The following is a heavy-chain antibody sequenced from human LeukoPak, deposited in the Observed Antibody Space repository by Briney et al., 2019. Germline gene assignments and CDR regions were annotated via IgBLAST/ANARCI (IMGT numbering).Heavy chain of an antibody. J-gene: IGHJ4*02. V-gene: IGHV1-69*13. D-gene: IGHD1-26*01. CDR3: ARLKVGATYYFDY. CDR1: GGTFSSYA. Sequence: AASVKVSCKASGGTFSSYAISWVRQAPGQGLEWMGGIIPIFGTANYAQKFQGRVTITADESTSTAYMELSSLRSEDTAVYYCARLKVGATYYFDYWGQGTLVTVSS. CDR2: IIPIFGTA.